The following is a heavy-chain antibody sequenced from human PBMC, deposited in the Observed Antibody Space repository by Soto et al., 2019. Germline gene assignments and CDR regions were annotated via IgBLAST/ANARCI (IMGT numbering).Heavy chain of an antibody. CDR1: GGSFSGYY. V-gene: IGHV4-34*01. CDR3: ARGPHYYDSSGYYRSIYYGMDV. D-gene: IGHD3-22*01. J-gene: IGHJ6*02. Sequence: SETLSLTCAVYGGSFSGYYWSWIRQPPGKGLEWIGEINHSGSTNYNPSLKSRVTISVDTSKNQFSLKLSSVTAADTAVYYCARGPHYYDSSGYYRSIYYGMDVWGQGTTVTVSS. CDR2: INHSGST.